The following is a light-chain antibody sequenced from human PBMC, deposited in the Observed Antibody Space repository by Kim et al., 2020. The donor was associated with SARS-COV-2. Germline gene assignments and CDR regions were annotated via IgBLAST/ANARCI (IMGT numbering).Light chain of an antibody. CDR1: SSDVGGYNY. V-gene: IGLV2-14*03. CDR3: CSYASISAYV. Sequence: GQSITISFTGTSSDVGGYNYVSWYQQHPGKAPKLMIYDVNNRPSGVSNRFSGSKSGNTASLTISGLQAEDEADYYCCSYASISAYVFGTGTKVTVL. J-gene: IGLJ1*01. CDR2: DVN.